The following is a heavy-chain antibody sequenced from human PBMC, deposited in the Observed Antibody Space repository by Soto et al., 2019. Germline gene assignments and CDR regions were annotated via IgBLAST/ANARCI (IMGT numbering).Heavy chain of an antibody. CDR3: ARDAAVAGNSYGMDV. V-gene: IGHV1-18*04. D-gene: IGHD6-19*01. CDR1: GDSFASYG. CDR2: ISAYNGNT. Sequence: GASVEVSREPSGDSFASYGISWVRQATGQGLEWMGWISAYNGNTNYAQSLQGRVTMTTDTSTSTAYMELRSLRSDDTAVYYCARDAAVAGNSYGMDVWGQGTTVTAP. J-gene: IGHJ6*02.